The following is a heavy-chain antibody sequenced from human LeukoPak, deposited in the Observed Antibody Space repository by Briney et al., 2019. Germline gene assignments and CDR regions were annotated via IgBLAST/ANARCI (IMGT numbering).Heavy chain of an antibody. CDR3: ARSFSLVDWFDP. CDR2: IYYSGST. CDR1: GGSISTDY. J-gene: IGHJ5*02. Sequence: SETLSLTCTVSGGSISTDYWSWIRQPPGKGLEWIGHIYYSGSTNYNSSLKSRVTISVDTSKNQFTLKLSSVTAADPAVYYCARSFSLVDWFDPWGQGTLVTVSS. D-gene: IGHD3-16*01. V-gene: IGHV4-59*01.